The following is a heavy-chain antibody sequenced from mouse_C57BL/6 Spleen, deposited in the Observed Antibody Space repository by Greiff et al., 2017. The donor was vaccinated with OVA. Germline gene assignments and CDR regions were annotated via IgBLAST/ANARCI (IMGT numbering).Heavy chain of an antibody. CDR3: ARRGWDVTGYFDV. J-gene: IGHJ1*03. CDR1: GYAFTNYL. D-gene: IGHD2-12*01. Sequence: QVQLQQSGAELVRPGTSVKVSCKASGYAFTNYLIEWVKQRPGQGLEWIGVINPGSGGYNYNEEFKGKATLTADKSSSTTSMPPRSLTSEDGAVYFCARRGWDVTGYFDVWGTGSKVTVSS. V-gene: IGHV1-54*01. CDR2: INPGSGGY.